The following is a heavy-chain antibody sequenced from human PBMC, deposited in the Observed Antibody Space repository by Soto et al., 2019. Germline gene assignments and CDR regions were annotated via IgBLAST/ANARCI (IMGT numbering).Heavy chain of an antibody. Sequence: SETLSLTCTVSGGSLSNYFWSWIRQPPGKGLEWIGYIYSSGTTDYNPSLKSRVTISIDTSKNQISLKLSSVTAADTAVYFCVRTFPPALRVVLSHNWFVPWGPGTLVTVSS. CDR1: GGSLSNYF. V-gene: IGHV4-59*01. CDR3: VRTFPPALRVVLSHNWFVP. J-gene: IGHJ5*02. D-gene: IGHD2-2*01. CDR2: IYSSGTT.